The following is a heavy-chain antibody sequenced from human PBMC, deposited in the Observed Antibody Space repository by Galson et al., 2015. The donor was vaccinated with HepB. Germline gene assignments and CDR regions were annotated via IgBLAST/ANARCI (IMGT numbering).Heavy chain of an antibody. D-gene: IGHD6-13*01. CDR1: GGTFSSYT. CDR2: IIPILGIA. Sequence: SVKVSCKASGGTFSSYTISWVRQAPGQGLEWMGRIIPILGIANYAQKFQGRVTITADKSTSTAYMELSSLRSEDTAVYYCARDTGLAAAGYSWYFDLWGRGTLVTVSS. J-gene: IGHJ2*01. CDR3: ARDTGLAAAGYSWYFDL. V-gene: IGHV1-69*04.